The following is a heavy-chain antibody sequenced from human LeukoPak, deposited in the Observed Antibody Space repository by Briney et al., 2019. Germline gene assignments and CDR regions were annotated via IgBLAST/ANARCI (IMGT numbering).Heavy chain of an antibody. J-gene: IGHJ4*02. V-gene: IGHV4-39*07. CDR3: ARAGYCTNGVCYLSPFAY. CDR2: IDYSGNT. Sequence: SETLSLTCTVSGGSISSSGYCWGWIRQPPGKGLEWIGSIDYSGNTNYNPSLKSRVTISVDTSKNQFSLKLSSATAADTAVYYCARAGYCTNGVCYLSPFAYWGQGTLVTVSS. D-gene: IGHD2-8*01. CDR1: GGSISSSGYC.